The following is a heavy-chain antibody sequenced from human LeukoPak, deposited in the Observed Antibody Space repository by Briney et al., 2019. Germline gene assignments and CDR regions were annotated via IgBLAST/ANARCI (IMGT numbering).Heavy chain of an antibody. J-gene: IGHJ4*02. CDR2: IYYSGST. V-gene: IGHV4-39*07. CDR3: ARDRWSYGGDY. Sequence: PSETLSLTCTVSGGSISSSSYYWGWTRQPPGKGLEWIGSIYYSGSTYYNPSLKSRVTISVDTSKNQFSLKLSSVTAADTAVYYCARDRWSYGGDYWGQGTLVTVSS. CDR1: GGSISSSSYY. D-gene: IGHD5-18*01.